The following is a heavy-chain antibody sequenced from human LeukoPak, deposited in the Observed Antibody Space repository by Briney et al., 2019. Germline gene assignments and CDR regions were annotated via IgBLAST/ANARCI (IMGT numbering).Heavy chain of an antibody. CDR3: ARGVGPYSNYFDY. D-gene: IGHD1-26*01. CDR1: GGSISSGDFY. Sequence: PSETLSLTCTVSGGSISSGDFYWTWIRQPPGKGLEWIGYIYYSGNTYYNASLKSRLTISVDSSKNQFSLKLNSVTAADTAVYYCARGVGPYSNYFDYWGQGTLVTVSS. V-gene: IGHV4-30-4*08. CDR2: IYYSGNT. J-gene: IGHJ4*02.